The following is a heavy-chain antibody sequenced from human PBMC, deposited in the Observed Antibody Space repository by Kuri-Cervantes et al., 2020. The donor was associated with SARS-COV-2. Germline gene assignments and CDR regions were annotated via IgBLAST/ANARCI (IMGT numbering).Heavy chain of an antibody. D-gene: IGHD3-3*01. CDR3: ARVFTCKNRVDTIFGVVIKPFCYYYGMDV. CDR2: TYYRAKWYY. Sequence: SCAISGDSVSSSSAAWNWIRQSPSRGLEWLGRTYYRAKWYYEYAESVKSRITINADTSKNQFSLQLSSVTPEDTAVYYCARVFTCKNRVDTIFGVVIKPFCYYYGMDVWGQGTTVTVSS. CDR1: GDSVSSSSAA. V-gene: IGHV6-1*01. J-gene: IGHJ6*02.